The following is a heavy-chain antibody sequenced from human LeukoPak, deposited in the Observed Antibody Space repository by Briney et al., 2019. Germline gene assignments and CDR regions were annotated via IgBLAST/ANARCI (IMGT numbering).Heavy chain of an antibody. CDR2: INHSGST. Sequence: SSETLSLTCAVYGGSFSGYYWSWIRQPPGKGLEWIGEINHSGSTNYNPSLKSRVTISVDTTKNQFSLKLSSVTAADTAVYYCARAPLYGSGTEIDYWGQGTLVTVSS. J-gene: IGHJ4*02. V-gene: IGHV4-34*01. D-gene: IGHD3-10*01. CDR3: ARAPLYGSGTEIDY. CDR1: GGSFSGYY.